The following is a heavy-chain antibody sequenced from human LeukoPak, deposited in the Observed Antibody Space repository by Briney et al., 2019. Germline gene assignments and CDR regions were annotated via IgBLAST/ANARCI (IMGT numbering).Heavy chain of an antibody. CDR1: GFIVSSNY. Sequence: PGVSLRLSCAASGFIVSSNYMNWVRQAPGKGLEWIAVLYSGGSAYYADSVKGRFTISRDNSKNTLYLQIYSLRAEDTAIYYCARDSETETGWYYYGMDVWGQGTTVTVSS. D-gene: IGHD1-1*01. J-gene: IGHJ6*02. CDR3: ARDSETETGWYYYGMDV. V-gene: IGHV3-53*01. CDR2: LYSGGSA.